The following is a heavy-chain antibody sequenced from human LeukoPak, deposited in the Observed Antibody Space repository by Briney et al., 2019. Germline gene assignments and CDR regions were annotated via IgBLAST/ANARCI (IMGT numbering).Heavy chain of an antibody. CDR3: TTVIMGAPKDDY. CDR1: GFTLSAYW. J-gene: IGHJ4*02. D-gene: IGHD1-26*01. V-gene: IGHV3-74*01. Sequence: GGSLRLSCAASGFTLSAYWMHWVRQAPGKGLMWVSRIEGDGNRITYADSVKGRFTISRDNAKNTLYLQMNSLRAEDTAVYYCTTVIMGAPKDDYWGQGTLVTVSS. CDR2: IEGDGNRI.